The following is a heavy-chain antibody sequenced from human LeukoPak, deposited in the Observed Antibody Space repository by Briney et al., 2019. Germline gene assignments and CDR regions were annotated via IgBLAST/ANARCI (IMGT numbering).Heavy chain of an antibody. V-gene: IGHV1-69*04. CDR3: ARGFLAAAGTSNWCDP. D-gene: IGHD6-13*01. Sequence: SVNVSCKASGGTFSSYAISWVRQPPGQGLEWMGRIIPILGIANYAQKFQGRVTITEDKSTSTAYMELSSLRSEDTAVHYCARGFLAAAGTSNWCDPWGQGTLVTVSS. CDR1: GGTFSSYA. CDR2: IIPILGIA. J-gene: IGHJ5*02.